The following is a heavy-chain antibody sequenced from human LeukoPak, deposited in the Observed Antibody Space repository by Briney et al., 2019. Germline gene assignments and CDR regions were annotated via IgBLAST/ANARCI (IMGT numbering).Heavy chain of an antibody. Sequence: GGSLRLSCAASGFTFSGYSMSWVRQAPGKGPEWVSTINGSGNTTYYADSVKGRFTISRDTSKNTLYVQMNSLRAEDTAVYYCAKDRQSRGSLGFDYWGQGALVIVSS. D-gene: IGHD3-22*01. J-gene: IGHJ4*02. CDR2: INGSGNTT. CDR1: GFTFSGYS. V-gene: IGHV3-23*01. CDR3: AKDRQSRGSLGFDY.